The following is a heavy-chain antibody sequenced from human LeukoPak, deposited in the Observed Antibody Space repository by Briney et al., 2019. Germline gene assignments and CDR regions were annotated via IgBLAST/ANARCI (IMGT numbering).Heavy chain of an antibody. D-gene: IGHD3-9*01. V-gene: IGHV4-39*07. J-gene: IGHJ5*02. Sequence: PSETLSLTCTVSGGSISSSSYYWGWIRQPPGKGLEWIGSIYHSGSTYYNPSLKSRVTISVDTSKNQFSLKLSSVTAADTAVYYCATLTGYSSESWFDPWGQGILVTVSS. CDR1: GGSISSSSYY. CDR3: ATLTGYSSESWFDP. CDR2: IYHSGST.